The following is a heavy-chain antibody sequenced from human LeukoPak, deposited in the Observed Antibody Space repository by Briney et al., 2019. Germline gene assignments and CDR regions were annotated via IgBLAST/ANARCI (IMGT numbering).Heavy chain of an antibody. J-gene: IGHJ4*02. CDR1: GYTFTSYF. CDR3: ARGGDSGYYYYGYFDY. CDR2: INPSGGST. Sequence: GASVKVSCKASGYTFTSYFIHWVRQAPGQGLEWMGIINPSGGSTSYSKKFQGRVTITADESTSTAYMELSSLRSEDTAVYYCARGGDSGYYYYGYFDYWGQGTLVTVSS. D-gene: IGHD3-22*01. V-gene: IGHV1-46*01.